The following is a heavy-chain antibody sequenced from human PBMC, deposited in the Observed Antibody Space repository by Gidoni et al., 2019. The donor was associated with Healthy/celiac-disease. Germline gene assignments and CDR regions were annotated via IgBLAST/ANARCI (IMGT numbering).Heavy chain of an antibody. J-gene: IGHJ3*02. V-gene: IGHV3-33*01. CDR1: GFTFSSYG. CDR2: IWYDGSNK. Sequence: QVQLVESGGGVVQPGRSLRLSCAAAGFTFSSYGLHWVRQAPGKGLEWVAVIWYDGSNKYYADSVKGRFTISRDNSKNTLYLQMNSLRAEDTAVYYCARDGYSSSWGVMGAFDIWGQGTMVTVSS. D-gene: IGHD6-13*01. CDR3: ARDGYSSSWGVMGAFDI.